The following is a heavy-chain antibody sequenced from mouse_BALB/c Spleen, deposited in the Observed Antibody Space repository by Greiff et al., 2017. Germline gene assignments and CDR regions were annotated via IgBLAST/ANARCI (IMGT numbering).Heavy chain of an antibody. D-gene: IGHD1-2*01. J-gene: IGHJ3*01. Sequence: EVHLVESGGGLVKPGGSLKLSCAASGFTFSDYYMYWVRQTPEKRLEWVATISDGGSYTYYPDSVKGRFTISRDNAKNNLYLQMSSLKSEDTAMYYCARGDYYGSFAYWGQGTLVTVSA. CDR2: ISDGGSYT. V-gene: IGHV5-4*02. CDR1: GFTFSDYY. CDR3: ARGDYYGSFAY.